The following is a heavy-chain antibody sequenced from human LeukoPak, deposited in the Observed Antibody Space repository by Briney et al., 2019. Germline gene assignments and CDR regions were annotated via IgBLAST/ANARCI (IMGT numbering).Heavy chain of an antibody. CDR3: AKDLMVRGVQIDY. CDR2: LRGSGSTT. J-gene: IGHJ4*02. D-gene: IGHD3-10*01. V-gene: IGHV3-23*01. CDR1: VVTPSNSA. Sequence: GGTLCLSCALSVVTPSNSAMSCGRQAPRKGVERGSTLRGSGSTTYYADSLKGRFTISRDNSENTLYLQMNSLRAEDTAVYYCAKDLMVRGVQIDYWGQGTLVTVSS.